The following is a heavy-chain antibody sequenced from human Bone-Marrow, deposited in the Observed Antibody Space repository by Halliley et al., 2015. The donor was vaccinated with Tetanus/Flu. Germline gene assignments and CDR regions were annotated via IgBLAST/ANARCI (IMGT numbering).Heavy chain of an antibody. Sequence: QLVQSGAEVKKPGESLKISCKGSGYTLTNYWIGWVRQMPGKGLEWMGIIYPGDSDTTYSTSFQGQVTISVDKSISTAYLQWSSLKASDTAMYYCARSFLGYSYGYYFDYWGQGTLVTVSS. CDR3: ARSFLGYSYGYYFDY. CDR2: IYPGDSDT. J-gene: IGHJ4*02. CDR1: GYTLTNYW. V-gene: IGHV5-51*01. D-gene: IGHD5-18*01.